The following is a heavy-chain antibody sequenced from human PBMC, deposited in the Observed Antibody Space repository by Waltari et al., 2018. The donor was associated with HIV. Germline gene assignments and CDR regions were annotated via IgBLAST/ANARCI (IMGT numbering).Heavy chain of an antibody. Sequence: QVQLQESGPGLVRPSGTLFLTCGVTGGSIKSSTWWSWVRQPPGKGLEWIGDIHHSGNVNYNLSLKSRVAFSVDRSKNHFSLNLTSVTTADTATYFCARLCDYGDHGHYDFWGRGTLVVVSP. CDR2: IHHSGNV. CDR1: GGSIKSSTW. V-gene: IGHV4-4*02. J-gene: IGHJ4*02. CDR3: ARLCDYGDHGHYDF. D-gene: IGHD4-17*01.